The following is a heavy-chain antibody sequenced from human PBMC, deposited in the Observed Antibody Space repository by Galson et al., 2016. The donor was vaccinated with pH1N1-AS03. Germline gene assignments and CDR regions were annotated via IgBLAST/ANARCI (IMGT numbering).Heavy chain of an antibody. V-gene: IGHV1-2*06. CDR3: ARQPSFYDTSGLPDAFDI. D-gene: IGHD3-22*01. CDR1: GYTFTDYF. Sequence: SVKVSCKASGYTFTDYFVYWMRQAPGQGLEWMGRINPNSGVTKFAQNFQGRVTMTRDTSIKTAYTELNRLSSDDTAVYYCARQPSFYDTSGLPDAFDIWGQGTMVTVSS. CDR2: INPNSGVT. J-gene: IGHJ3*02.